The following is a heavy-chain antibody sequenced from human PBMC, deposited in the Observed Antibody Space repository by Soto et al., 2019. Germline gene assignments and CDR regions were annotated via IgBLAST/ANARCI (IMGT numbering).Heavy chain of an antibody. CDR3: ARGGSSDWQVAFDF. V-gene: IGHV4-34*01. Sequence: SATLSLTCTVSPESFSTYYWNWIRQSPGKGLEWIGEINHSGRNIYNPSLKSRVTMSIDMSKNQLSLKLSSVTAADTAIYYCARGGSSDWQVAFDFGGQGTRVTV. CDR2: INHSGRN. CDR1: PESFSTYY. D-gene: IGHD6-19*01. J-gene: IGHJ3*01.